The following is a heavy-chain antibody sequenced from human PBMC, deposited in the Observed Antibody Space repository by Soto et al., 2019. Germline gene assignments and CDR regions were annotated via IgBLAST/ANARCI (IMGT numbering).Heavy chain of an antibody. CDR2: INHSGST. CDR3: ARGTMVRGVIGYYYYGMDV. D-gene: IGHD3-10*01. Sequence: SETLSLTCAVYGGSFSGYYWSWIRQPPGKGLEWIGEINHSGSTNYNPSLKSRVTISVDTSKNQFSLKLSSVTAADTAAYYCARGTMVRGVIGYYYYGMDVWGQGTTVTVSS. CDR1: GGSFSGYY. V-gene: IGHV4-34*01. J-gene: IGHJ6*02.